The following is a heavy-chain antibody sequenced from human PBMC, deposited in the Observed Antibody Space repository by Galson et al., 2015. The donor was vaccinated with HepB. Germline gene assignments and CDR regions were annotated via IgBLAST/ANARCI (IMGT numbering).Heavy chain of an antibody. J-gene: IGHJ3*02. CDR2: ISSSSSYT. D-gene: IGHD6-13*01. Sequence: SLRLSCAASGFTFSDYYMSWIRQAPGKGLEWVSYISSSSSYTNYADSVKGRFTISRDNAKNSLYLQMNSLRAEDTAVYYCARGQQQPPFLAFDIWAKGQWSPSLQ. CDR3: ARGQQQPPFLAFDI. V-gene: IGHV3-11*06. CDR1: GFTFSDYY.